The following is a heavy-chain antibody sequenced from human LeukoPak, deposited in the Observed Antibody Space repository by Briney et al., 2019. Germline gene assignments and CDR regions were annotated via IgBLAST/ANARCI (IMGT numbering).Heavy chain of an antibody. J-gene: IGHJ4*02. CDR3: AREQTGDSGGWYSEGGKFDY. CDR2: IYHSGST. CDR1: GYSISSGYY. D-gene: IGHD6-19*01. V-gene: IGHV4-38-2*02. Sequence: SETLSLTCAVSGYSISSGYYWGWIRQPPGKGLEWIGSIYHSGSTYYNPSLKSRVTISVDTSKNQFSLKLSSVTAADTAVYYCAREQTGDSGGWYSEGGKFDYWGQGTLVTVSS.